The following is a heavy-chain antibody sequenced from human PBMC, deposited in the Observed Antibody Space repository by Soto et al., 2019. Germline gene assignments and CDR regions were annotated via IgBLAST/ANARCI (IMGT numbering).Heavy chain of an antibody. CDR1: GASISSSY. CDR3: ARGGNRYSRTSSGVGGFDY. J-gene: IGHJ4*02. D-gene: IGHD6-6*01. Sequence: PSETLSLTCTVSGASISSSYWSWIRQPPGKGLEWIGYIFHSGTTNYNPSLKSRVTISVDTSKNQFSLNLSSLTTADTAVYFCARGGNRYSRTSSGVGGFDYWGQG. CDR2: IFHSGTT. V-gene: IGHV4-59*01.